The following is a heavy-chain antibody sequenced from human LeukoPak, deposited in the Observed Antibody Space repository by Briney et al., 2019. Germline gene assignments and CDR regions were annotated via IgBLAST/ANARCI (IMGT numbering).Heavy chain of an antibody. CDR1: GFTFTKSA. CDR3: AADPAGFGAFDI. D-gene: IGHD3-16*01. V-gene: IGHV1-58*01. Sequence: ASVKVSCKASGFTFTKSAVQWVRQARGQRLECIGWIVVGSGNTDYAQKFQERVTITRDMSTSTAYMELNSLTSEDTAIYYCAADPAGFGAFDIWGHGTIVTVSS. CDR2: IVVGSGNT. J-gene: IGHJ3*02.